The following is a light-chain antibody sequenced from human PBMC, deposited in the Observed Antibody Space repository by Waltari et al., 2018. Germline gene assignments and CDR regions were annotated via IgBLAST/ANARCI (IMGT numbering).Light chain of an antibody. Sequence: QSVLTQPPSVSGAPGQRVTIPCTGSSSNIGAGYDVPWYQQLPGTAPKLLIYGNSNRPSGVPDRFSGSKSGTSASLAITGLQAEDEADYYCQSYDSSLSGYVFGGGTKLTVL. CDR3: QSYDSSLSGYV. CDR2: GNS. V-gene: IGLV1-40*01. J-gene: IGLJ2*01. CDR1: SSNIGAGYD.